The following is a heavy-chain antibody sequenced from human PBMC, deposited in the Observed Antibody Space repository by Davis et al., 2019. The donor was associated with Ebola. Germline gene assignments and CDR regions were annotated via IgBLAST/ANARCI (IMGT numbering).Heavy chain of an antibody. D-gene: IGHD2-8*02. J-gene: IGHJ4*02. CDR3: ARAGYCTGGVCPHFDY. V-gene: IGHV3-48*02. CDR2: ISSSSSTI. CDR1: GFTFSSYS. Sequence: GESLKISCAASGFTFSSYSMNWVRQAPGKGLEWVSYISSSSSTIYYADSVKGRFTISRDNAKNSLYLQMNSLRDEDTAVYYCARAGYCTGGVCPHFDYWGQGTLVTVSS.